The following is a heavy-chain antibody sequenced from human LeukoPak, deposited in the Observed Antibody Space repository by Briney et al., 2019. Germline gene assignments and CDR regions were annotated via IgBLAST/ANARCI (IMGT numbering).Heavy chain of an antibody. J-gene: IGHJ4*02. CDR3: ARPAYGSGSYSGFDY. D-gene: IGHD3-10*01. Sequence: SETLSLTCTVSGGSISSSSYYWGWIRQPPGKGLEWIGTIYYSGSTYYNPSLKSRVTISEDTSKNQFSLKLSSVTTADTAVYYCARPAYGSGSYSGFDYWGQGTLVTVSS. CDR2: IYYSGST. CDR1: GGSISSSSYY. V-gene: IGHV4-39*01.